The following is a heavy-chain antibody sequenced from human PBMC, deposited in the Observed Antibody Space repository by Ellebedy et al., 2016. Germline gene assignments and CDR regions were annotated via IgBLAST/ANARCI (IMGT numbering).Heavy chain of an antibody. Sequence: GESLKISCAVSGFTFRDYYMIWIRQAPGKGLEWVSYISGHSLFTNYADSMKGRFTISRDNAKNSLYLQMNSLRAEDTAVYYCARGQLRLGELSLAPFDYWGQGTLVTVSS. D-gene: IGHD3-16*02. V-gene: IGHV3-11*06. CDR3: ARGQLRLGELSLAPFDY. CDR1: GFTFRDYY. J-gene: IGHJ4*02. CDR2: ISGHSLFT.